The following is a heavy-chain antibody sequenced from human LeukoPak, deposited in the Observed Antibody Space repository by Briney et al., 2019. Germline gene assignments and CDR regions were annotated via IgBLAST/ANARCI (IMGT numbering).Heavy chain of an antibody. CDR2: IKQDGSEK. V-gene: IGHV3-7*01. D-gene: IGHD4-17*01. J-gene: IGHJ4*02. CDR3: ARLRDYGDYTDY. CDR1: GFTFSGDW. Sequence: GGSLRLSCAASGFTFSGDWMSGVRQAPGKGVEWGANIKQDGSEKYYVASVKGRFTISSANAKNSLYLQMNSLRAEDTAVYYCARLRDYGDYTDYWGQGTLVTVSS.